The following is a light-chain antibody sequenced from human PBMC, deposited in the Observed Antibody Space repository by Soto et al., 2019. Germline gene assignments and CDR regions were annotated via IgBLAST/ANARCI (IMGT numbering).Light chain of an antibody. V-gene: IGKV3-11*01. CDR3: QQRSNWRPT. CDR1: QSVSSY. J-gene: IGKJ4*01. CDR2: DAS. Sequence: EIVLTQSPATLSLSPGERATLSCRASQSVSSYLAWYRQKPGQAPRLLIYDASNRATGIPARFSGSGSGTDVNLTLSSLEPEDFAVYYCQQRSNWRPTFGGGTKEEIK.